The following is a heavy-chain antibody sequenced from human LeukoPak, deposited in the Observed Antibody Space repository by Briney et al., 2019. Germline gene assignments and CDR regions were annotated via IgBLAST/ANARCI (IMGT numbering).Heavy chain of an antibody. CDR3: ARESVVTTRGYFDY. V-gene: IGHV4-31*03. J-gene: IGHJ4*02. Sequence: SETLSLTCTVSGGSISSGGYYWSWIRQHPGKGLESIGYIYYSGSTYYNSSLKSRVSISVDTSKNQFSLKLTSVTAADTAVYYCARESVVTTRGYFDYWGQGTLVTVSS. CDR1: GGSISSGGYY. D-gene: IGHD2-21*02. CDR2: IYYSGST.